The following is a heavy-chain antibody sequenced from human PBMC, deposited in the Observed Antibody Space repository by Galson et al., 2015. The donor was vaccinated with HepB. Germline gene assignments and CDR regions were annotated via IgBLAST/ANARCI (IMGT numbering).Heavy chain of an antibody. CDR1: GYSFTSYW. V-gene: IGHV5-51*01. Sequence: QSGAEVKKPGESLKTSCKGSGYSFTSYWIGWVRQMPGKGLEWMGIIYPGDSDTRYSPSFQGQVTISADKSISTAYLQWSSLKASDTAMYYCARMGDFWSRGSRGWFDPWGQGTLVTVSS. CDR2: IYPGDSDT. J-gene: IGHJ5*02. D-gene: IGHD3-3*01. CDR3: ARMGDFWSRGSRGWFDP.